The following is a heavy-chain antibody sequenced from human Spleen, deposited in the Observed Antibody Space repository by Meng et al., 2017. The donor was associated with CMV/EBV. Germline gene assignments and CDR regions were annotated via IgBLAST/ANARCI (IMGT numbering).Heavy chain of an antibody. CDR2: IYPGDSDT. D-gene: IGHD1-26*01. V-gene: IGHV5-51*01. CDR1: GYSFTSYW. J-gene: IGHJ6*02. Sequence: GESLKISCKGSGYSFTSYWIGWVRQMPGKGLEWMGIIYPGDSDTRYSPSFQGQVTISADKSISTAYLQWSSLKASDTAMYYCARQGVGATHYYYYGMDVWGQGTTVTVSS. CDR3: ARQGVGATHYYYYGMDV.